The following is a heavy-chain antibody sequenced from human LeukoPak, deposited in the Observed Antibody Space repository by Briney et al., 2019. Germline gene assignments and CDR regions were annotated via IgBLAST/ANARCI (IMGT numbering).Heavy chain of an antibody. Sequence: GGSLRLSCASSGFTFSNFWMSWVRQAPGKGLEWVAIINPDGSTTGYVDSVKGRFTISRDNAKNSLCLQLNSLRAEDTAVYYCVRDPGWGSFDIWVQGTMVTVSS. CDR3: VRDPGWGSFDI. V-gene: IGHV3-7*01. CDR1: GFTFSNFW. J-gene: IGHJ3*02. D-gene: IGHD3-16*01. CDR2: INPDGSTT.